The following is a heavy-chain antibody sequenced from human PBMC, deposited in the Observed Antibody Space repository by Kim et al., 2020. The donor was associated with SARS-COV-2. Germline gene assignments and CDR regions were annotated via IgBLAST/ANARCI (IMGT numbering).Heavy chain of an antibody. CDR2: INPNGGET. V-gene: IGHV1-2*02. CDR1: GYNFNDYY. CDR3: ARDSDPDY. J-gene: IGHJ4*02. Sequence: ASVKVSCKASGYNFNDYYIHWVRQAPGQGLEWMGWINPNGGETNYAEKFHERVSMTRDTSINTAYVELYRSAFDDTAVYYCARDSDPDYWGQGTLVTVSS.